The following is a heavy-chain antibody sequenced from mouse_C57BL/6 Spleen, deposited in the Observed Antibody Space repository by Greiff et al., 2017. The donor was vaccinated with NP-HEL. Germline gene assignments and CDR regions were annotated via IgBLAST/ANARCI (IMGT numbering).Heavy chain of an antibody. J-gene: IGHJ4*01. CDR2: IHPNSGST. V-gene: IGHV1-64*01. CDR1: GYTFTSYW. D-gene: IGHD2-4*01. Sequence: QVQLQQPGAELVKPGASVKLSCKASGYTFTSYWMHWVKQRPGQGLEWIGMIHPNSGSTNYNEKFKSKATLTVDKSSSTAYMQLSSLTSEDSAVYYCARSPFRDYDYDKSYAMDYCGQGTSVTVSS. CDR3: ARSPFRDYDYDKSYAMDY.